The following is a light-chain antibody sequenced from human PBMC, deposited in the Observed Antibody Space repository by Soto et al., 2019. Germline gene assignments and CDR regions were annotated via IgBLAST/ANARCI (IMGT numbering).Light chain of an antibody. Sequence: TQSPASFSSSAWERFTITCRASQGISSWFAWYQQKPGQAPRLLIYDASNRATGIPARFSGSGSGTDFTLTISSLEPDDFAVYYCQQRSNWSFGQGTRLEIK. CDR1: QGISSW. J-gene: IGKJ5*01. V-gene: IGKV3-11*01. CDR2: DAS. CDR3: QQRSNWS.